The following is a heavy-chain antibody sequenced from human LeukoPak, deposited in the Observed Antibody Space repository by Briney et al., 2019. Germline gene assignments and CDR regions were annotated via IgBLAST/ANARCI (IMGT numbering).Heavy chain of an antibody. J-gene: IGHJ4*02. CDR1: GFTFSTYA. Sequence: GGSLRLSCAASGFTFSTYAMHWVRQAPGKGLEWVAVISYDGSYKYYADCVKGRFSISRDNSKKTLYLQMSSLRDEDTAVYYCAGVSESGWYYFDYWGQGALVTVSS. CDR3: AGVSESGWYYFDY. V-gene: IGHV3-30*03. CDR2: ISYDGSYK. D-gene: IGHD6-19*01.